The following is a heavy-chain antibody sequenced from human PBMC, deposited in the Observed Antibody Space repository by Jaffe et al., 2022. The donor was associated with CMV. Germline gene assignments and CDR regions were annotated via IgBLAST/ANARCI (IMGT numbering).Heavy chain of an antibody. CDR3: ARATNYGDRIKVSYYYYMDV. V-gene: IGHV3-7*03. D-gene: IGHD4-17*01. CDR1: GFTFSSYW. J-gene: IGHJ6*03. Sequence: EVQLVESGGGLVQPGGSLRLSCAASGFTFSSYWMSWVRQAPGKGLEWVANIKQDGSEKYYVDSVKGRFTISRDNAKNSLYLQMNSLRAEDTAVYYCARATNYGDRIKVSYYYYMDVWGKGTTVTVSS. CDR2: IKQDGSEK.